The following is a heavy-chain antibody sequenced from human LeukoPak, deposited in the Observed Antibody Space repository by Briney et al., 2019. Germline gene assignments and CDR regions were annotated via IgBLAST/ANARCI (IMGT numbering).Heavy chain of an antibody. CDR2: IYTSGST. CDR3: ARDHSITQFDY. D-gene: IGHD2-15*01. J-gene: IGHJ4*02. V-gene: IGHV4-61*02. CDR1: GGSISSGSYS. Sequence: SETLSLTCTVSGGSISSGSYSWSWIRQPAGKGLEWIGRIYTSGSTNYNPSLKSRVTISVDTSKNQFSLKLSSVTAADTAVYYCARDHSITQFDYWGQGTLVTVSS.